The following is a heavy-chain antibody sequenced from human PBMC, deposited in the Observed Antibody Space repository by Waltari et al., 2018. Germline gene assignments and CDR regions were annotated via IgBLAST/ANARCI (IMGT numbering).Heavy chain of an antibody. CDR3: ARHYIRGAFDI. Sequence: QVQLQESGPGLVKPSETLSLTCTVSGGSISSYHWSWIRQPPGKGLEWIGYIYYSGSTNYNPSLKSRVTISVDTSKNQFSLKLSSVTAADTAVYYCARHYIRGAFDIWGQGTMVTVSS. CDR2: IYYSGST. D-gene: IGHD3-10*02. CDR1: GGSISSYH. V-gene: IGHV4-59*01. J-gene: IGHJ3*02.